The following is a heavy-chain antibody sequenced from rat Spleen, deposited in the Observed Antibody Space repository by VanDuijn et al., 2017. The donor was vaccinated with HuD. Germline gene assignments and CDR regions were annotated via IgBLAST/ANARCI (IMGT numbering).Heavy chain of an antibody. CDR1: GFSLSSYG. CDR2: MWRGGTT. Sequence: QVQLKESGPGLVQPSQTLSLTCTVSGFSLSSYGVIWVRQPPGKGLEWMGVMWRGGTTDYKSDLKSRLSISRDISKNQVFLKMESLQSEDTSTYYCARDMGAHWGQGVLVTVSS. V-gene: IGHV2-13*01. J-gene: IGHJ2*01. D-gene: IGHD1-3*01. CDR3: ARDMGAH.